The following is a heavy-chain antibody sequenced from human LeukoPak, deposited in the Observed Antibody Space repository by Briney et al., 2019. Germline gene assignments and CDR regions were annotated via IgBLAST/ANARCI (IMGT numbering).Heavy chain of an antibody. Sequence: GGFLRLSCVASGFTFSKYAMSWVRQAPGKGLEWVSVIGGSGGSTYHAAPVKGRFTISRDNSKNTLYLQMISLRAEDTAVYYCAKYSRVDTTRDLDYWGQGTLVTVSS. CDR2: IGGSGGST. D-gene: IGHD3-3*01. CDR1: GFTFSKYA. J-gene: IGHJ4*02. CDR3: AKYSRVDTTRDLDY. V-gene: IGHV3-23*01.